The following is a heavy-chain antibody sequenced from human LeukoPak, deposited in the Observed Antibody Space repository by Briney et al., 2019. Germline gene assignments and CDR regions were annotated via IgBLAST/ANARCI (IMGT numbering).Heavy chain of an antibody. CDR3: ARVRLRWYYFDY. J-gene: IGHJ4*02. V-gene: IGHV1-69*05. Sequence: SVKVSCKASGGTFSSYAISWVRQAPGQGLEWMGGIIPIFGTANYAQKFQGRVTITTDESTSTAYMELSSLRSEDTAVYYCARVRLRWYYFDYWGQGTLVTVSS. CDR2: IIPIFGTA. D-gene: IGHD4-23*01. CDR1: GGTFSSYA.